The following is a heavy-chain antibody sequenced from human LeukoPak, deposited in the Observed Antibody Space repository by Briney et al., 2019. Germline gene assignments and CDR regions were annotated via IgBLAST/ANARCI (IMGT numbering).Heavy chain of an antibody. V-gene: IGHV3-48*01. Sequence: GGSLRLSCAASGFTFSTYSMYWVRQAPGKGLEWVSYISSRSNTIYYANSVRGRLTISRDNAKNSLYLQMNSLRVEDTAVYYCARDPSQFLEPHWLDPWGRGTLVTVSS. CDR1: GFTFSTYS. J-gene: IGHJ5*02. CDR2: ISSRSNTI. D-gene: IGHD3-3*01. CDR3: ARDPSQFLEPHWLDP.